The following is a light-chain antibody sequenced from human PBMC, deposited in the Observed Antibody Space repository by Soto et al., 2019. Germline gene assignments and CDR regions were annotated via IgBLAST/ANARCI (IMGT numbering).Light chain of an antibody. J-gene: IGKJ5*01. CDR2: DAS. CDR3: QQYGSSPSIT. CDR1: QSVSSSY. V-gene: IGKV3D-20*01. Sequence: RGMTQSPATLSVSPGERATLSCRASQSVSSSYLAWYQQKPGLAPRLLIYDASSRATGIPDRFSGSGSGTDFTLTISRLEPEDFAVYYCQQYGSSPSITFGQGRRPEI.